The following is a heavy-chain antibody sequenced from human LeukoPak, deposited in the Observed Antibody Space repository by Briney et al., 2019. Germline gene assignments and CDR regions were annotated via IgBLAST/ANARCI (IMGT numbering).Heavy chain of an antibody. J-gene: IGHJ4*02. Sequence: PGGSLRLSCAASGFTFSSYGMHWVRQAPGKGLEWVAVISYDGSNKYYADSVKGRFTISRDNSKNTLYLQMNSLRAEDTAVYYCARDMKYRRTVTTIWYFDYWGQGTLVTVSS. CDR1: GFTFSSYG. V-gene: IGHV3-30*03. CDR2: ISYDGSNK. D-gene: IGHD4-17*01. CDR3: ARDMKYRRTVTTIWYFDY.